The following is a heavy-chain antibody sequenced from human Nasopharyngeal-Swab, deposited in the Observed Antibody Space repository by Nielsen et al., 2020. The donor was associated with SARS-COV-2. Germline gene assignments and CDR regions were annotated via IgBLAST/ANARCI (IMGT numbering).Heavy chain of an antibody. CDR3: ARDLHCSGGSCYSYGMDV. J-gene: IGHJ6*02. CDR2: ISSSGSTI. CDR1: GFTFSDYY. V-gene: IGHV3-11*04. D-gene: IGHD2-15*01. Sequence: GESLKISCAASGFTFSDYYMSWIRQAPGKGLEWVSYISSSGSTIYYADSVKGRFTISRDNAKNSLYLQMNSLGAEGTAVYYCARDLHCSGGSCYSYGMDVWGQGTTVTVSS.